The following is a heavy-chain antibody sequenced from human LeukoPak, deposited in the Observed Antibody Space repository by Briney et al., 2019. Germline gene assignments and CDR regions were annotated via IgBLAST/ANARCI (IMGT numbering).Heavy chain of an antibody. CDR1: GFTFRNHW. CDR2: IELDGSQK. J-gene: IGHJ4*02. Sequence: GGSLRLSCAASGFTFRNHWMSWVRQAPGKGLEWVANIELDGSQKYYADSVKGRFTISRDNSKNTLYLQMNSLRAEDTAVYYCARELWGSYRPLPFFDYWGQGTLVTVSS. V-gene: IGHV3-7*01. D-gene: IGHD3-16*02. CDR3: ARELWGSYRPLPFFDY.